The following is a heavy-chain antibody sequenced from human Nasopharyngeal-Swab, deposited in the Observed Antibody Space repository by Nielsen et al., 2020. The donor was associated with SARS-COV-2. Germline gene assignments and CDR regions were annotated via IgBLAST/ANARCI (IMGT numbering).Heavy chain of an antibody. J-gene: IGHJ6*02. V-gene: IGHV1-69*01. D-gene: IGHD2-15*01. CDR2: IIPIFGTA. CDR3: AREGVVAVAGSDYYGMDV. Sequence: VRQAHGQGREWMGGIIPIFGTANYAQKFQGRVTITADESTSTAYMELSSLRSEDTAVYYCAREGVVAVAGSDYYGMDVWGQGTTVTVPS.